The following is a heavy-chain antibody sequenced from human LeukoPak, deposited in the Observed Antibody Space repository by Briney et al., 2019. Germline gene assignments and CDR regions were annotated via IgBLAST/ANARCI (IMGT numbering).Heavy chain of an antibody. CDR3: AKDMVRGVIINPYYYYYYGMDV. D-gene: IGHD3-10*01. CDR1: GFTFSSYG. J-gene: IGHJ6*04. Sequence: PGGSLRLSCAASGFTFSSYGMHWVRQAPGRGLEWVAVISYDGSNKYYADSVKGRFTISRDNSKNTLYLQMNSLRAEDTAVYYCAKDMVRGVIINPYYYYYYGMDVWGKGTTVTVSS. V-gene: IGHV3-30*18. CDR2: ISYDGSNK.